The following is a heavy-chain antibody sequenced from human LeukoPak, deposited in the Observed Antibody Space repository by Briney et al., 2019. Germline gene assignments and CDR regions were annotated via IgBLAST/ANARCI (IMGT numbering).Heavy chain of an antibody. D-gene: IGHD3-16*02. Sequence: KPSETLSLTCAVYGGSFSGYYWSWIRQPPGKGLEWIGEINHSGGTNYNPSLKSRVTISVDTSKNQFSLKLSSVTAADTAVYYCARGLAVSIYYFDYWGQGTLVTVSS. CDR1: GGSFSGYY. V-gene: IGHV4-34*01. CDR2: INHSGGT. CDR3: ARGLAVSIYYFDY. J-gene: IGHJ4*02.